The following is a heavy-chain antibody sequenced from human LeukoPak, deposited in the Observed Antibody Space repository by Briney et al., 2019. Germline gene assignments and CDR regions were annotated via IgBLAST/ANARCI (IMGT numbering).Heavy chain of an antibody. D-gene: IGHD3-22*01. J-gene: IGHJ4*02. V-gene: IGHV3-66*01. CDR1: GFSVSSNY. CDR2: IYSGGST. CDR3: ARDGDSSDGYFY. Sequence: GGSLRLSCAASGFSVSSNYMRWVRQAPGKGLEWVSVIYSGGSTYYADSVKGRFTISRDNSKNTLYLQMNSLRAEDTAVYYCARDGDSSDGYFYWGQGTLVTVSS.